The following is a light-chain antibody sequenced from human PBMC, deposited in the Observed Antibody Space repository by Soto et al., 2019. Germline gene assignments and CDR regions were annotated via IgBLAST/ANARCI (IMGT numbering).Light chain of an antibody. CDR2: AAS. CDR3: QQYNNWPPIT. V-gene: IGKV3D-15*01. CDR1: QSVTSN. J-gene: IGKJ5*01. Sequence: TQSPDTLAVSQGEVATLSCWASQSVTSNLAWYQQKRGQAPRLLIYAASTRATGVPARFSGSGSGTEFTLTISSLQSEDFAVYYCQQYNNWPPITFGQGTRLEIK.